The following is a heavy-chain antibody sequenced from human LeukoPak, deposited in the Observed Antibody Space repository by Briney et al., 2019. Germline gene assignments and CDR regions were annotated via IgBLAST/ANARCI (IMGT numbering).Heavy chain of an antibody. CDR3: AKDRHAPGRYCSTTTCFPFDP. J-gene: IGHJ5*02. CDR2: ISGSGGST. D-gene: IGHD2-2*01. V-gene: IGHV3-23*01. CDR1: GFTFSSYD. Sequence: SGGYLRLTCVVSGFTFSSYDMSWVRQAPGKGLQWVSGISGSGGSTYYADSVKGQFTISSDNSKSTLYLQMNSLRAEDTAVYYCAKDRHAPGRYCSTTTCFPFDPWGQGTLVTVSS.